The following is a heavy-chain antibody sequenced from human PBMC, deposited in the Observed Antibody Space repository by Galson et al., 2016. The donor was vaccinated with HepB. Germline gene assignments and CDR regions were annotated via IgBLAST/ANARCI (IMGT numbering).Heavy chain of an antibody. D-gene: IGHD6-13*01. V-gene: IGHV3-53*01. CDR2: IYNEGNT. CDR3: ARDQSSFSVPRRPVGMDV. J-gene: IGHJ6*02. Sequence: SLRLSCAASGFTVSGNFMTWVRQAPGQGLEWVSTIYNEGNTYYADSVKGRFTISRDNSKNTLYLQMNSLRVEDTAMYDCARDQSSFSVPRRPVGMDVWGQGTTVTVSS. CDR1: GFTVSGNF.